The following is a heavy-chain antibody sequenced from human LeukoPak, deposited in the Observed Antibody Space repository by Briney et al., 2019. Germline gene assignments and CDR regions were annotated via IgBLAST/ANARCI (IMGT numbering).Heavy chain of an antibody. CDR3: ARDRLTRGLRDEVY. D-gene: IGHD5-12*01. J-gene: IGHJ4*02. V-gene: IGHV1-18*01. CDR1: GYTFTSYG. CDR2: ISAYNGNT. Sequence: GASVKVSCKASGYTFTSYGISWVRQAPGQGLEWMGWISAYNGNTNYAQKLQGRVTMTTDTSTSTAYMELRSLRSDDTAVYYCARDRLTRGLRDEVYWGQGTLVTVSS.